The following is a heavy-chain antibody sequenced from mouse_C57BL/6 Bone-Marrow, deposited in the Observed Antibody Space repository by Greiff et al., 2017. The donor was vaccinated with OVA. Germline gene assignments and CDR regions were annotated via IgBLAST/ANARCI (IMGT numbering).Heavy chain of an antibody. J-gene: IGHJ2*01. CDR2: IDPNSGGT. D-gene: IGHD1-1*01. CDR1: GYTFTSYW. Sequence: QVQLQQSGAELVKPGASVKLSCKASGYTFTSYWMHWVKQRPGRGLEWIGRIDPNSGGTKYNEKFKSKATLTVDKPSTAVYMQLSSLTSEDSAVDYCAPFTGRGFHFDYWGQGTTRTVSS. CDR3: APFTGRGFHFDY. V-gene: IGHV1-72*01.